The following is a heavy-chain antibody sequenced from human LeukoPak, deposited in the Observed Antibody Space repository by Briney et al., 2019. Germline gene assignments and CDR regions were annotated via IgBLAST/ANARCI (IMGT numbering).Heavy chain of an antibody. CDR1: GYTFTNYG. CDR2: ISAYSGYT. J-gene: IGHJ4*02. CDR3: ARSGVGYYYDSSGYYPLDY. D-gene: IGHD3-22*01. Sequence: ASVKVSFKASGYTFTNYGISWVRQAPGQGLEWMGWISAYSGYTNYPQKLQGRVTMTTDTSTSTAYMELRSLRSDDTALYYCARSGVGYYYDSSGYYPLDYWGQGTLVTVSS. V-gene: IGHV1-18*01.